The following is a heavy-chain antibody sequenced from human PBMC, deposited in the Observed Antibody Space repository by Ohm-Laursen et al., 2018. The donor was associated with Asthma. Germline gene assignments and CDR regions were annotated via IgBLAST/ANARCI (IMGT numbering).Heavy chain of an antibody. CDR1: GGSISSGDYY. D-gene: IGHD1-26*01. Sequence: SQTLSLTCTVSGGSISSGDYYWSWIRQPPGKGLEWIGYIYYSGSTYYNPSLKSRVTISVDTSKNHFSLKLSSVSAADTAVYYCARDRAVGATPRVFDYWGQGTLVTVSS. CDR2: IYYSGST. V-gene: IGHV4-30-4*01. J-gene: IGHJ4*02. CDR3: ARDRAVGATPRVFDY.